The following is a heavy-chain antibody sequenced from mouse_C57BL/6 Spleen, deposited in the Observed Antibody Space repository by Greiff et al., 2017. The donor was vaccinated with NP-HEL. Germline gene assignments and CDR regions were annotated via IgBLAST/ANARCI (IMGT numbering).Heavy chain of an antibody. CDR2: INPGSGGT. D-gene: IGHD2-3*01. CDR3: TRSYGYYRYFDY. Sequence: QVQLQQSGAELVRPGTSVKVSCKASGYAFTNYLIEWVKQRPGQGLEWIGAINPGSGGTNYNEKFKGKATLTADNSSSTAYMQLSSLTSEDSAVYFCTRSYGYYRYFDYWGKGTTLTVSS. CDR1: GYAFTNYL. V-gene: IGHV1-54*01. J-gene: IGHJ2*01.